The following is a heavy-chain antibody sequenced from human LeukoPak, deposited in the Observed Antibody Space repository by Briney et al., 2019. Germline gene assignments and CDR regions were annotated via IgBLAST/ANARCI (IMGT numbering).Heavy chain of an antibody. CDR2: IWYDGSNK. V-gene: IGHV3-33*01. Sequence: GGSLRLSCAAPGFTFSSYGMHWVRQAPGKGLEWVAVIWYDGSNKYYADSVKGRFTISRDNSKNTLYLQMNSLRAEDTAVYYCARTAYCGGDCYPLDYWGQGTLVTVSS. CDR3: ARTAYCGGDCYPLDY. D-gene: IGHD2-21*02. CDR1: GFTFSSYG. J-gene: IGHJ4*02.